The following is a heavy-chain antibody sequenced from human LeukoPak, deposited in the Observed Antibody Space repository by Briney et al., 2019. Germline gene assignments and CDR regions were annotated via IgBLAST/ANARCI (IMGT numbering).Heavy chain of an antibody. V-gene: IGHV4-61*02. D-gene: IGHD1-1*01. J-gene: IGHJ5*02. Sequence: SQTLSLTCTVSGGSISSATYYWNWIRQPAGKGLEWIGRIYTSGSTNYNPSLKSRVTISVDTSKNQFSLKLTSVTAADTAVYYCASVKMTTNWFDPWGQGTLVTVSS. CDR3: ASVKMTTNWFDP. CDR2: IYTSGST. CDR1: GGSISSATYY.